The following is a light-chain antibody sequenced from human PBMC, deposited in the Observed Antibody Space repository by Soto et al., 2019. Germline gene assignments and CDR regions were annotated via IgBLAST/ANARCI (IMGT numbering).Light chain of an antibody. CDR3: SSHAGSKNVV. Sequence: QSALTQPPSASGSPGQSVTISCTGTSSDVGGYNYVSWYQHHPGKAPKLMIYEVSKRPSGVPDRFSGSKSGNTASLTVSGLQAEDEADYYCSSHAGSKNVVFGGATHLTVL. V-gene: IGLV2-8*01. CDR1: SSDVGGYNY. CDR2: EVS. J-gene: IGLJ2*01.